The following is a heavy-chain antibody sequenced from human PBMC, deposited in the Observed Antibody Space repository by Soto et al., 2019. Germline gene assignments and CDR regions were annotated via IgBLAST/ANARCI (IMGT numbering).Heavy chain of an antibody. Sequence: QVQLQQSGPGLVKPSQTLSLTCAISGDSVSSDSVGWHWIRQSPSRGLEWLGRIYYRSKWYNDYAVSVKSRLTINPDTSKNQFSLHLDSVTPEDTAVYYCARSRHYGYDYWGQGTLVTVSS. CDR2: IYYRSKWYN. CDR1: GDSVSSDSVG. CDR3: ARSRHYGYDY. J-gene: IGHJ4*02. V-gene: IGHV6-1*01. D-gene: IGHD3-10*01.